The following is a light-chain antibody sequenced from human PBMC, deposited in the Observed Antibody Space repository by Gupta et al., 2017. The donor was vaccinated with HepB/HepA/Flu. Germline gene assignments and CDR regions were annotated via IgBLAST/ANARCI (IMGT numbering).Light chain of an antibody. CDR3: AAWDDSPNGVV. J-gene: IGLJ2*01. CDR2: ENN. CDR1: SSNIGSNT. Sequence: QSVLTHPPSASGPPGQRVTISCSGSSSNIGSNTVNWYQQPPGTAPKLLIYENNQRPSGVPDRFSGSMSGTSAALAISGLQAEDEADYYCAAWDDSPNGVVFGGGTKLTVL. V-gene: IGLV1-44*01.